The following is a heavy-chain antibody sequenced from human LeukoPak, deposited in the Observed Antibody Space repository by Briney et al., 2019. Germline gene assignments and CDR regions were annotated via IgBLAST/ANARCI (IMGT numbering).Heavy chain of an antibody. CDR3: ARGSVRGEFDP. J-gene: IGHJ5*02. D-gene: IGHD3-10*01. CDR2: IYYSGST. Sequence: SETLSLTCTVSGGSISSYYWSWIRQPPGKGLEWIGYIYYSGSTNYNPSLKSRVTISADTSKKQFSLKLSSVTAADTAVYSCARGSVRGEFDPWGQGTLVTVSS. V-gene: IGHV4-59*01. CDR1: GGSISSYY.